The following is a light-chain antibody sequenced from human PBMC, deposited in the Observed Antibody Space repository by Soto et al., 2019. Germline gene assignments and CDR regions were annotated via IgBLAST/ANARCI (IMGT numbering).Light chain of an antibody. V-gene: IGKV3-20*01. J-gene: IGKJ1*01. CDR3: QQYGSSGA. CDR1: QRLSASD. CDR2: GVS. Sequence: EIVLTQSPGTLSLSPGQRATLSCRASQRLSASDIAWYQQKPGQAPKFLIYGVSSRATGIPDRISGSGSGTDFTLTISRLEPEDFAVYYCQQYGSSGAFGQGTKVDIK.